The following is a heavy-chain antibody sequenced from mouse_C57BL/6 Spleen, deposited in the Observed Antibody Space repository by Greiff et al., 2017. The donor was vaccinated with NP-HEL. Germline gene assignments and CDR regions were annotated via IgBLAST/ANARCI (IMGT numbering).Heavy chain of an antibody. CDR2: ISYDGSN. V-gene: IGHV3-6*01. CDR3: ARDAY. J-gene: IGHJ3*01. Sequence: EVQLVESGPGLVKPSQSLSLTCSVTGYSITSGYYWNWIRQFPGNKLEWMGYISYDGSNNYNPSLKNRISITRDTSKNQFFLKLNSLTTEDTATYYCARDAYWGRGTLVTVSA. CDR1: GYSITSGYY.